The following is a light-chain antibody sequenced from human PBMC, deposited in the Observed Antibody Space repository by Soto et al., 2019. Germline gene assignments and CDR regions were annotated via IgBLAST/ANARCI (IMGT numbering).Light chain of an antibody. CDR1: QSISTW. V-gene: IGKV1-5*03. Sequence: DIQMTQSPSSLSASVGDRVTITCLASQSISTWLAWYQLKPGKAPKLLIYKASNLQSGVPSRFIRSGSGTEFTLTISSLQPDDFATYYCQQYNVFSPYTFGQGTKLAI. CDR2: KAS. J-gene: IGKJ2*01. CDR3: QQYNVFSPYT.